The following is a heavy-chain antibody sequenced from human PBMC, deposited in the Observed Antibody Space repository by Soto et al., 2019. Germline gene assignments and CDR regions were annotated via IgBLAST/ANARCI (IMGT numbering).Heavy chain of an antibody. J-gene: IGHJ6*02. D-gene: IGHD1-26*01. Sequence: VASVKVSCKASGGTFSSYAISWVRQAPGQGLEWMGIINPSGGSTSYGQKLQGRVTMTRDTSTSTVYMELSSLRSEDTAVYYCARAGVVGATASYYYGMDVWGQGTTVTVSS. CDR3: ARAGVVGATASYYYGMDV. CDR2: INPSGGST. CDR1: GGTFSSYA. V-gene: IGHV1-46*01.